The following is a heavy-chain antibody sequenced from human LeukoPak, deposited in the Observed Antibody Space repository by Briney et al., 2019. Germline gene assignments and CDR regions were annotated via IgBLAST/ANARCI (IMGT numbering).Heavy chain of an antibody. J-gene: IGHJ4*02. V-gene: IGHV4-59*08. CDR1: GGSISSYY. D-gene: IGHD6-19*01. Sequence: SETLSLTCTVSGGSISSYYWSWIRRPPGKGLEWIGYIYYSGSTNYNPSLKSRVTISVDTSKNQFSLKLSSVTAADTAVYYCARGHSSGWSYFDYWGQGTLVTVSS. CDR2: IYYSGST. CDR3: ARGHSSGWSYFDY.